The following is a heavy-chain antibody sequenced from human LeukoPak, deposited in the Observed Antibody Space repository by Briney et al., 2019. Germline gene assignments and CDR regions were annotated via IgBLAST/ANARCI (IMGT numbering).Heavy chain of an antibody. J-gene: IGHJ4*02. V-gene: IGHV4-59*01. CDR2: IYYSGST. CDR1: GGPISSYY. CDR3: ATARRTVTTYFFDY. Sequence: PSETLSLTCTVSGGPISSYYWSWIRQPPGKGLEWIGYIYYSGSTNYNPSLKSRVTISVDTSKNQFSLKLSSVTAADTAVYYCATARRTVTTYFFDYWGQGTLVTVSS. D-gene: IGHD4-17*01.